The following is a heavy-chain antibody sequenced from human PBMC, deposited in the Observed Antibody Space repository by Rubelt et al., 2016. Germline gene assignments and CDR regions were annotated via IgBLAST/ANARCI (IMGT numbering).Heavy chain of an antibody. D-gene: IGHD6-13*01. CDR3: ARDIAAAGIGNGFDY. V-gene: IGHV4-38-2*02. CDR1: GYSISSGYY. Sequence: QVQLQESGPGLVKPSETLSLTCTVSGYSISSGYYWGWIRQPPGKGMEWIGSIYHSGSTYYNPSLKSRVTISVDTSKNQFSLKLSSVTAADTAVYYCARDIAAAGIGNGFDYWGQGTLVTVSS. J-gene: IGHJ4*02. CDR2: IYHSGST.